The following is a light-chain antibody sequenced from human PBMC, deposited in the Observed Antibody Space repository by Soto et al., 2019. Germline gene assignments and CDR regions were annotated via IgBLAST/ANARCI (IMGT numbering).Light chain of an antibody. CDR1: QGIRNY. Sequence: DIQMTQSATFLSASVGDRVTITYRASQGIRNYVAWYQQIPGKAPKLLIYAASTLQSGVPSRFSGSGSGTDFTLTINGLQPEDVATYSCQKYSSVPVFGPGTKVEIK. CDR3: QKYSSVPV. CDR2: AAS. J-gene: IGKJ3*01. V-gene: IGKV1-27*01.